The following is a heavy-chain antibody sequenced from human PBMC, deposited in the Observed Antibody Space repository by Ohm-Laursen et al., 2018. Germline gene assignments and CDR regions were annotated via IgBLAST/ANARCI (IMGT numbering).Heavy chain of an antibody. CDR1: GGSISSHY. V-gene: IGHV4-59*08. CDR3: ARHESLQGLYYFDY. CDR2: IYYSGST. D-gene: IGHD2-2*01. J-gene: IGHJ4*02. Sequence: TLSLTCTVSGGSISSHYWSWIRQPPGKGLECIGYIYYSGSTNYNPSLKSRVTISVDTSKNQFSLKLSSVTAADTAVYYCARHESLQGLYYFDYRGQGTLVTISS.